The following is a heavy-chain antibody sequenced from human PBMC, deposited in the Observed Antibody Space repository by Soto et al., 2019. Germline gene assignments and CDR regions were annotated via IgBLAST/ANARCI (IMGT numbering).Heavy chain of an antibody. CDR3: TRHRDILEVYGMDV. Sequence: SETLSLTCTVSGGSISSGGYYWSWIRQHPGKGLEWIGYIYYSGSTYYNPSLKSRVTISVDTSKRQFSLKLSSVTAADTGMYYCTRHRDILEVYGMDVWGQGTTVTVSS. CDR1: GGSISSGGYY. J-gene: IGHJ6*02. CDR2: IYYSGST. V-gene: IGHV4-31*03. D-gene: IGHD2-15*01.